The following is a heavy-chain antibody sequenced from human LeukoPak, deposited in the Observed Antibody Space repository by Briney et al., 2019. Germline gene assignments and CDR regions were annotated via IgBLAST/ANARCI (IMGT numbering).Heavy chain of an antibody. J-gene: IGHJ5*02. CDR1: GFTISSYE. CDR2: IHNSGRV. Sequence: LRLSCAASGFTISSYEMNWVRQSPGKELEWIGDIHNSGRVNYNPSLGSRVTISFDTSENQFSLKMTSVTAADTGVYYCAKGGLHLWWTNWFDPWGQGTSVTVSS. D-gene: IGHD5-18*01. CDR3: AKGGLHLWWTNWFDP. V-gene: IGHV4-34*01.